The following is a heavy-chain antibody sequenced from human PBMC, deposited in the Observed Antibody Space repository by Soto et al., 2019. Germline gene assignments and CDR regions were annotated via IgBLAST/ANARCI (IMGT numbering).Heavy chain of an antibody. CDR2: IYYSGST. Sequence: QVQLQESGPGLVKPSQTLSLTCTVSAGSISSGGYYWSWIRQHPGKGLEWIGYIYYSGSTYYNPSLKSRVTISVVTSKNQFSLKLSSVTAADTAVYYCARVMVVAATPRVYYFDYWGQGTLVTVSS. J-gene: IGHJ4*02. CDR3: ARVMVVAATPRVYYFDY. D-gene: IGHD2-15*01. CDR1: AGSISSGGYY. V-gene: IGHV4-31*03.